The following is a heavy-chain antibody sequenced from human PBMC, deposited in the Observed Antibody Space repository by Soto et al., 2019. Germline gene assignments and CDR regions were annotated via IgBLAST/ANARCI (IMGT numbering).Heavy chain of an antibody. V-gene: IGHV4-30-4*01. D-gene: IGHD2-2*01. CDR3: ARSTSSRNWFDP. Sequence: SETLSLTCTVSGGSISSGDYYWSWIRQPPGQGLEWIGYVYYSGTYYNPSLRSRVTISENTSKNQFSLRLSSVTAPDTAVYYCARSTSSRNWFDPWGQGTPVTVSS. CDR1: GGSISSGDYY. CDR2: VYYSGT. J-gene: IGHJ5*02.